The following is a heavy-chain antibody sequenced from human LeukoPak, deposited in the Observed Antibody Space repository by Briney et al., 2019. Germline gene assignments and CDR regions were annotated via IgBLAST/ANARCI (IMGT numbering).Heavy chain of an antibody. CDR1: GYSFSNYW. D-gene: IGHD2-2*01. J-gene: IGHJ4*02. V-gene: IGHV5-51*01. CDR2: IDPGDSDT. CDR3: ARRYCSGTRCYYFDY. Sequence: PGESLKISCKGSGYSFSNYWIGWVRQMPGKGLEWMGIIDPGDSDTRYSPSFQGQVTFSADKSISTAYLQWSSLKASDTAMFYCARRYCSGTRCYYFDYWGQGTLVTVSP.